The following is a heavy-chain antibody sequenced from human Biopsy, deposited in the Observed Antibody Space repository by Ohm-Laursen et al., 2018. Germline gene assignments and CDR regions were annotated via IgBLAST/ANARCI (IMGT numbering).Heavy chain of an antibody. CDR1: GGSFSGYY. J-gene: IGHJ5*02. D-gene: IGHD3-10*01. CDR2: INHSGST. Sequence: SDTLSLTWAVYGGSFSGYYWSWIRQPPGKGLEWIGEINHSGSTNYNPSLKSRVTISVDTSKNQFSLNLYSVTAADTAVYFCARGLPRIAPMVRGKRTWFDPWGQGTLVTVSS. CDR3: ARGLPRIAPMVRGKRTWFDP. V-gene: IGHV4-34*01.